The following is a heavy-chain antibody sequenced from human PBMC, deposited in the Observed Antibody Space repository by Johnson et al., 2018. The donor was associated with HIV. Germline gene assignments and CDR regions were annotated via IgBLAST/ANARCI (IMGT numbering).Heavy chain of an antibody. Sequence: VQLVESGGGLVQPGGSLRLSCAASGFTFIRYWMSWVRQAPGKGLEWVANIKQDGSEKTYVDSVKGRFTISRDNSKNTLYLQLSSLRTEDTAVFYCARGGVVHDAFDIWGQGTMVTVSS. CDR2: IKQDGSEK. V-gene: IGHV3-7*02. CDR3: ARGGVVHDAFDI. J-gene: IGHJ3*02. CDR1: GFTFIRYW. D-gene: IGHD2-2*01.